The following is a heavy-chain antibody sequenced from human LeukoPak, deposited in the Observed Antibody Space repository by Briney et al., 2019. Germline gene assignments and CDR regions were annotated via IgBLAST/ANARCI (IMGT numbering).Heavy chain of an antibody. CDR2: ISGYNGNT. D-gene: IGHD5-18*01. CDR3: ARGMGYSYGHPQGAFDI. CDR1: GDTFTTYG. V-gene: IGHV1-18*01. Sequence: ASVKVSCKASGDTFTTYGITWVRQAPGQGLEWMGWISGYNGNTEYTQKFQGRVAMTRDTSTSTAYMELRSLRSDDTAVYYCARGMGYSYGHPQGAFDIWGQGTMVTVSS. J-gene: IGHJ3*02.